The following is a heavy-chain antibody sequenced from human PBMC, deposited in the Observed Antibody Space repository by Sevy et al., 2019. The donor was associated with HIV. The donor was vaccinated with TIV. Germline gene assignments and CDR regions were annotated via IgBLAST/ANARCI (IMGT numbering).Heavy chain of an antibody. J-gene: IGHJ4*02. CDR1: GFTISRHA. Sequence: GGSLRLSCAASGFTISRHAMSWVRQAPGKGLEWVSAISDSGTTTYYEDSVKGRFTISRDNSKNTLYLQMDGLRAEDTAIYYCARAFTGGYQQPFDYWGQGTLVTVSS. D-gene: IGHD1-26*01. CDR2: ISDSGTTT. CDR3: ARAFTGGYQQPFDY. V-gene: IGHV3-23*01.